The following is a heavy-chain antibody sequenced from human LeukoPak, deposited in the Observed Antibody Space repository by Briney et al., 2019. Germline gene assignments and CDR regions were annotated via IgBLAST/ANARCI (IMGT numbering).Heavy chain of an antibody. CDR1: GGSISSYY. J-gene: IGHJ5*02. CDR2: IYTSGST. Sequence: SETLSLTCTVSGGSISSYYWSWIRQPAGKGLEWIGRIYTSGSTNYNPSLKSRVTMSVDTSKNQFSLKLSSATAADTAVYYCARENDGDYVEDDWFDPWGQGTLVTVSS. V-gene: IGHV4-4*07. D-gene: IGHD4-17*01. CDR3: ARENDGDYVEDDWFDP.